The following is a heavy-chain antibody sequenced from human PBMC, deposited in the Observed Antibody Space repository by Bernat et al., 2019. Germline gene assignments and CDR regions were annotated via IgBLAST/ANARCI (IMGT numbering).Heavy chain of an antibody. CDR3: ARDADYDSLTGYRGFYY. Sequence: QVQLVQSGAEVKKPGASVKVSCKASGYTFTSYYMHWVRQAPGQGLEWMGIINPSGGSTSYAQKFQGRVTMTRDTSTSTVYMELSSLRSEDTAVYYCARDADYDSLTGYRGFYYWGQGTLVTVSS. V-gene: IGHV1-46*03. J-gene: IGHJ4*02. CDR2: INPSGGST. D-gene: IGHD3-9*01. CDR1: GYTFTSYY.